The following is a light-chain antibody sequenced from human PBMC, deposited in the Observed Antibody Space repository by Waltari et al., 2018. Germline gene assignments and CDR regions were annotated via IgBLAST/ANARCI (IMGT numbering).Light chain of an antibody. CDR2: SNN. J-gene: IGLJ1*01. Sequence: QSVLTQPPSASGAPGQRVTISCSGSSSNIGSNPVNWYQQLPGTAPKLLIYSNNHRPSVVPDRFSASKSGTSESLAISGLQSEDEADYYCATWDNRLNGYVFGTGTKVSVL. V-gene: IGLV1-44*01. CDR1: SSNIGSNP. CDR3: ATWDNRLNGYV.